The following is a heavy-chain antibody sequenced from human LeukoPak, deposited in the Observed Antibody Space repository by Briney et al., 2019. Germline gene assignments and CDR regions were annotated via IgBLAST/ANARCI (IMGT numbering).Heavy chain of an antibody. D-gene: IGHD3-3*01. V-gene: IGHV1-2*02. J-gene: IGHJ4*02. CDR2: INPNSGGT. CDR3: ARDTDDFWSGYYTGTFDY. CDR1: GYTFTGYY. Sequence: ASVKVSCKASGYTFTGYYMHWVRQAPGQGLEWMGWINPNSGGTNYAQKFQGRVTMTRDTPISTAYMELSRLRSDDTAVYYCARDTDDFWSGYYTGTFDYWGQGTLVTVSS.